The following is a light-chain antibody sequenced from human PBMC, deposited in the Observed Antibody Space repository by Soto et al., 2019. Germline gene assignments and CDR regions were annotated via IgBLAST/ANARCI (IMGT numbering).Light chain of an antibody. CDR1: QSVNSN. CDR2: GAS. Sequence: EKVMTQSPGALSVSPGERATVSCRASQSVNSNLAWYQQKPGQAPRLLLYGASTRATGIPARFSGSASGTEFTLSISSLQSEDSAVYYCQQYNDWPLTFGGGTKVEIK. CDR3: QQYNDWPLT. V-gene: IGKV3-15*01. J-gene: IGKJ4*01.